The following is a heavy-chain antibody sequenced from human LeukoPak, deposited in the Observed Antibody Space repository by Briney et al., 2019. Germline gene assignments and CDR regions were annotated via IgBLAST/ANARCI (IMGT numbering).Heavy chain of an antibody. CDR3: ASLQHRGGSGFFDY. CDR1: GGSLTYYY. J-gene: IGHJ4*02. Sequence: SETLSLTCTVSGGSLTYYYWTWIRRSPGRRPEWIGYIYYSGSTNYNPSLKSRVTISVDTSKNQFSLKLSSVTAADTAVYYCASLQHRGGSGFFDYWGQGTLVTVSS. D-gene: IGHD3-10*01. V-gene: IGHV4-59*08. CDR2: IYYSGST.